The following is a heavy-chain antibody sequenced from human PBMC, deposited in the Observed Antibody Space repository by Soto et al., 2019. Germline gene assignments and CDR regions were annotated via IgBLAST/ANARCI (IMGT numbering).Heavy chain of an antibody. D-gene: IGHD3-16*01. CDR3: ANCPHGGGDYCFDF. V-gene: IGHV3-23*01. J-gene: IGHJ4*02. CDR2: IRGNGCCT. Sequence: GGSLSLSCAASGFTFSSYAMSCVRQPSGKGLEWVTAIRGNGCCTFYAESVKGRFNIPRDNSKNTLYLQMNSLRAEDTAVYYCANCPHGGGDYCFDFWGQGTLVTVSA. CDR1: GFTFSSYA.